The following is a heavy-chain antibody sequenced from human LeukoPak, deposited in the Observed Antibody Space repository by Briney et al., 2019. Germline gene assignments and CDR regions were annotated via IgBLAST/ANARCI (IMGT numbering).Heavy chain of an antibody. V-gene: IGHV3-64*01. D-gene: IGHD5-24*01. J-gene: IGHJ4*02. CDR2: ISSNGGST. CDR3: ARVVGYNSYYFDY. Sequence: EGSLRLSCAASGFTFSSYAMHWVRQAPGKGLEYVSAISSNGGSTYYANSVKGRFTISRDNSKNALYLQMGSLRAEDMAVYYCARVVGYNSYYFDYWGQGTLVTVSS. CDR1: GFTFSSYA.